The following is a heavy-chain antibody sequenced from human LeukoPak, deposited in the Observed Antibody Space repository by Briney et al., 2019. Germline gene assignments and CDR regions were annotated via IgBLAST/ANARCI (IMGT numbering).Heavy chain of an antibody. V-gene: IGHV4-59*08. CDR1: GGSVNDYF. J-gene: IGHJ6*02. D-gene: IGHD4-11*01. Sequence: SETLSLTCTVSGGSVNDYFWSWIRQPPGKGLEWVAYIRSTGPTNYNPSLKSRLMISLDTSKSQVSLKLSSVTAADTAVYYCARHNQVTVTTSSYTYPMDVWGQGTTVSVSS. CDR3: ARHNQVTVTTSSYTYPMDV. CDR2: IRSTGPT.